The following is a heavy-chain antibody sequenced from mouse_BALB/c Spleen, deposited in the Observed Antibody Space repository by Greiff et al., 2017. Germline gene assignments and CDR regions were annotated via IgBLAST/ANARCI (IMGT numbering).Heavy chain of an antibody. CDR3: TRDGDSFYAMDY. CDR1: GFTFSSYT. CDR2: ISSGGSYT. V-gene: IGHV5-6-4*01. D-gene: IGHD3-3*01. J-gene: IGHJ4*01. Sequence: DVKLVESGGGLVKPGGSLKLSCAASGFTFSSYTMSWVRQTPEKRLEWVATISSGGSYTYYPDSVKGRFTISRDNAKNTLYLQMSSLKSEDTAMYYCTRDGDSFYAMDYWGQGTSVTVSS.